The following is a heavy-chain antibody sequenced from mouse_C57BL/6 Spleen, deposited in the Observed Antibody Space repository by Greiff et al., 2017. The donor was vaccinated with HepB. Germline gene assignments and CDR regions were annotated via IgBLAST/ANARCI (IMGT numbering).Heavy chain of an antibody. Sequence: QVQLKESGAELVRPGTSVKVSCKASGYAFTNYLIEWVKQRPGQGLEWIGVINPGSGGTNYNEKFKGKATLTADKSSSTAYMQLSSLTSEDSAVYFCARLGIYDGPYGDYAMDYWGQGTSVTVSS. CDR2: INPGSGGT. D-gene: IGHD2-3*01. J-gene: IGHJ4*01. V-gene: IGHV1-54*01. CDR3: ARLGIYDGPYGDYAMDY. CDR1: GYAFTNYL.